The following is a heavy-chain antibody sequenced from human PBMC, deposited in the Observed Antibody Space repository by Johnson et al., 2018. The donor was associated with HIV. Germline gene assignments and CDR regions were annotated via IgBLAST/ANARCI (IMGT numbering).Heavy chain of an antibody. CDR1: GFTFSSYG. CDR3: ARKGDAFDI. V-gene: IGHV3-30*02. J-gene: IGHJ3*02. Sequence: QVQLVESGGGVVQPGGSLRLSCAASGFTFSSYGMHWVRQAPGKGLEWVAFIRYDGSNKYYADSVKGRFTISRDNSKNTLYLQMNSLRAEDTAVYYCARKGDAFDIWGQGTKVTVSA. CDR2: IRYDGSNK.